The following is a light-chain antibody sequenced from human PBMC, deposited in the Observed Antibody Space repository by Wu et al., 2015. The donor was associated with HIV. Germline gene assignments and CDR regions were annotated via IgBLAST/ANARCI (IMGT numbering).Light chain of an antibody. Sequence: DIQMTQSPSSLSASVGDRISITCRASQDISNYLAWFQQKPGKVPRLLIYSASTLQLGVPSRFSGSGSGTDFTLTISSLQPEDVATXYCQRYYHTAPWTFRQGTQV. J-gene: IGKJ1*01. V-gene: IGKV1-27*01. CDR2: SAS. CDR3: QRYYHTAPWT. CDR1: QDISNY.